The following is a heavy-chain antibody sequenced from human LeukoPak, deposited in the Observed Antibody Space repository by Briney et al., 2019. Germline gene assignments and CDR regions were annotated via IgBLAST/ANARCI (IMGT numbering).Heavy chain of an antibody. J-gene: IGHJ3*02. Sequence: GGSLRLSCAASGFTFSSYWMSWVRQAPGKGLEWVANIKQDGSEKYYVDSVKGRFTTSRDNAKNSLYLQMNSLRAEDTAVYYCARDSARIAVAGLGDAFDIWGQGTMVTVSS. D-gene: IGHD6-19*01. CDR2: IKQDGSEK. V-gene: IGHV3-7*01. CDR1: GFTFSSYW. CDR3: ARDSARIAVAGLGDAFDI.